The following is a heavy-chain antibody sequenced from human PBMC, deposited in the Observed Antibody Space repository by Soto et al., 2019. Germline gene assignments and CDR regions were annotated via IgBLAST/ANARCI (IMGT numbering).Heavy chain of an antibody. D-gene: IGHD2-15*01. CDR2: INPNSGGT. CDR1: GYTFTGYY. V-gene: IGHV1-2*02. Sequence: ASVKVSWKASGYTFTGYYMHWVRQAPGQGLEWMGWINPNSGGTNYAQKFQGRVTITRDTSLSTDSMELSRLRSDDTDVYYSEVVVAPTGHGYWGQGT. J-gene: IGHJ4*02. CDR3: EVVVAPTGHGY.